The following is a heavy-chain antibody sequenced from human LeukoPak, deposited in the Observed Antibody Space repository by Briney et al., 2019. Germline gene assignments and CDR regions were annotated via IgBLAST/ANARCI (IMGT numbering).Heavy chain of an antibody. V-gene: IGHV4-59*01. D-gene: IGHD3-16*01. Sequence: SETLSLTCTVSGGSISSYYWSWIRQPPGKGLEWIGYIYYSGSTNYNPSLKSRVTISVDTSKNQFSLKLSSVTAADTAVYYCARLVGVSPFDYWGQGTPVTVSS. CDR1: GGSISSYY. J-gene: IGHJ4*02. CDR2: IYYSGST. CDR3: ARLVGVSPFDY.